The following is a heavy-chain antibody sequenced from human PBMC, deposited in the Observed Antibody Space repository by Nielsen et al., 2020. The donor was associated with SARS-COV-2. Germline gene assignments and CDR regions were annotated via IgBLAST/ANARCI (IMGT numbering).Heavy chain of an antibody. Sequence: GGSLRLSCAASGFTFSSFGMYWVRQVPGKGLEWVAVISFDGSNTYYADSVKGRFTISRDNFKNTLYLQMNSLRTEDTAVYYCAKANVVRGIIGYYFEYWGRGTAVNVSS. CDR3: AKANVVRGIIGYYFEY. CDR1: GFTFSSFG. CDR2: ISFDGSNT. V-gene: IGHV3-30*18. D-gene: IGHD3-10*01. J-gene: IGHJ4*02.